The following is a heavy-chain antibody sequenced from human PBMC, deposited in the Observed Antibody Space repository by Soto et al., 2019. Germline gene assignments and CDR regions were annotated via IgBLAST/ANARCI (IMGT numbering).Heavy chain of an antibody. J-gene: IGHJ5*02. Sequence: EVQLVESGGGLVQPGRSLRLSCAASGFTFDDYAMHWVRQAPGKGLEWVSGISWNSGSIGYADSVKGRFTISRDNAKNSLYLQMNSLRAEDTALYYCAKAFISTSGRGGFDPWGQGTLVTVSS. V-gene: IGHV3-9*01. CDR1: GFTFDDYA. CDR3: AKAFISTSGRGGFDP. CDR2: ISWNSGSI. D-gene: IGHD2-2*01.